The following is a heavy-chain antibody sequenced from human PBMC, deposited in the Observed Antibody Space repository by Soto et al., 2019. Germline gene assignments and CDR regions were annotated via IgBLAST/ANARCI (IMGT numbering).Heavy chain of an antibody. Sequence: ASVKVSCKASGYNFGSYTITWMRQAPGQGLEWLGWISPYNGHTKYAQRFQGRVAMTTDTSTDTAYLEMTRLRSDDTAVYYCAREEVGGACHTSGSHNWCGRWGQGTTV. CDR2: ISPYNGHT. CDR1: GYNFGSYT. J-gene: IGHJ6*01. D-gene: IGHD1-26*01. CDR3: AREEVGGACHTSGSHNWCGR. V-gene: IGHV1-18*04.